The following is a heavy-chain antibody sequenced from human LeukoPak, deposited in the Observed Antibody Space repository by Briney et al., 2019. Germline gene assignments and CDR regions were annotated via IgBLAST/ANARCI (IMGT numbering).Heavy chain of an antibody. J-gene: IGHJ6*03. D-gene: IGHD1-26*01. CDR3: ARCFYVSERSYYRDNYYYYMDV. CDR2: MNPNTGNT. Sequence: GASVKVSCKASGYTFTSYDINWVRQATGQGLEWMGWMNPNTGNTGYAQKFQGRVTMTRNTSISTAYMELSSLRSEDTAVYYCARCFYVSERSYYRDNYYYYMDVWGKGTTVTVPS. CDR1: GYTFTSYD. V-gene: IGHV1-8*01.